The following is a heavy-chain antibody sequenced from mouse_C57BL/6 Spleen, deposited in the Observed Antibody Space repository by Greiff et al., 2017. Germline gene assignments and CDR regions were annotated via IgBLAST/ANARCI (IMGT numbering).Heavy chain of an antibody. D-gene: IGHD2-5*01. J-gene: IGHJ3*01. CDR1: GYSFTSGYY. V-gene: IGHV3-6*01. CDR2: IRYDGSN. Sequence: VQLQQPGPGLVKPSSSLSLTCSATGYSFTSGYYWNWNRQYTGNIVECRGYIRYDGSNNYNPSLKNQISITRDTSTNQFFLKLNTVTTEDTATYYCASGDSNPFAYWGQGTLVTVSA. CDR3: ASGDSNPFAY.